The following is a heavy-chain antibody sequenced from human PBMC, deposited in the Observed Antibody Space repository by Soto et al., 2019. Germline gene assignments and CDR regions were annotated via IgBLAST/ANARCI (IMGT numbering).Heavy chain of an antibody. CDR2: IYYSGTA. J-gene: IGHJ5*02. V-gene: IGHV4-39*01. CDR1: GGSMSGGTFY. CDR3: ATSADNWFDP. Sequence: WETLSLTCSVSGGSMSGGTFYWGWIRQPPGKGLEWIGNIYYSGTAYYDSSLKTRVIMSIDLSKNQFSLRLTSVTAADTAVYYCATSADNWFDPWGQGTLVTVSS.